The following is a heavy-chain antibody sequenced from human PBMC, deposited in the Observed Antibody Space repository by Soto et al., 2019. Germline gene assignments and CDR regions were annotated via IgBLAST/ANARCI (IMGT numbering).Heavy chain of an antibody. D-gene: IGHD6-13*01. Sequence: QVQLQESGPGLVKPSQTLSLTCTVSGGSISSGSYYWSWIRQHPGKGLEWIGYIYYSGSTYYNPSRRSRVTISVDTSKNQFSLKLSSVTAADTAVYYCARGGIAAAAPPDYWGQGTLVTVSS. CDR2: IYYSGST. V-gene: IGHV4-31*03. CDR1: GGSISSGSYY. CDR3: ARGGIAAAAPPDY. J-gene: IGHJ4*02.